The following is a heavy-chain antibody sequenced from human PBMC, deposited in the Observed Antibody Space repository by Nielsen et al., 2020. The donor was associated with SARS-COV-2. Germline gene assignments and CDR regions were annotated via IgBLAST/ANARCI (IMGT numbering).Heavy chain of an antibody. CDR1: CGSISSCGYS. CDR2: IFHSGRT. J-gene: IGHJ3*02. V-gene: IGHV4-30-2*01. Sequence: SETLSLTCAVSCGSISSCGYSWSWIRQPPGKGLEWIGYIFHSGRTYYNPSLKSRVTISVDRSKNQFSLKLSSVTAADTAVYYCARGGRITFGGADDAFDIWGQGTMVTVSS. CDR3: ARGGRITFGGADDAFDI. D-gene: IGHD3-16*01.